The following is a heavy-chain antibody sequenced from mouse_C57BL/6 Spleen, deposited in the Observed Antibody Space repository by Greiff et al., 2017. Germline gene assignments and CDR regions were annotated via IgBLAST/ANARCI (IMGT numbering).Heavy chain of an antibody. CDR3: ARSGYDYAWFAY. CDR1: GYTFTSYW. V-gene: IGHV1-72*01. CDR2: IDPNSGGT. Sequence: QVQLKQPGAELVKPGASVTLSCKASGYTFTSYWMHWVKQRPGRGLEWIGRIDPNSGGTKYNEKFKSKATLTVDKPSSTAYMQLSSLTSEDSAVYYCARSGYDYAWFAYWGQGTLVTVSA. D-gene: IGHD2-4*01. J-gene: IGHJ3*01.